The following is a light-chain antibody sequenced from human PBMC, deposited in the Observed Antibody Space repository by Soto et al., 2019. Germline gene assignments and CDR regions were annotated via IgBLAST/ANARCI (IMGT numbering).Light chain of an antibody. Sequence: QSALTQPRSVSGSPGQSVTISCTGTSSDVGGYNYVSWYQQHPGKAPELMIYDVTKRPSGVPDRFSGSKSCNTASLTISGLQAEDEADYYCCSYVGTDTYSFGTGTKVTVL. V-gene: IGLV2-11*01. J-gene: IGLJ1*01. CDR2: DVT. CDR1: SSDVGGYNY. CDR3: CSYVGTDTYS.